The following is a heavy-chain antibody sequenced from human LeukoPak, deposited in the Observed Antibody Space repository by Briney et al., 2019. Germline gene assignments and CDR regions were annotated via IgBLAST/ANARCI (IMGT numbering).Heavy chain of an antibody. CDR2: ISYDGSNK. Sequence: GGSLRLSCAASGFTFSSYAMHWVRQAPGKGLEWVAVISYDGSNKYYADSVKGRFTISRDNSKNTLYLQMNSLRAEDTAVYYCAKDPMVRGGFYGMDVWGQGTTVTVSS. J-gene: IGHJ6*02. CDR1: GFTFSSYA. CDR3: AKDPMVRGGFYGMDV. D-gene: IGHD3-10*01. V-gene: IGHV3-30-3*01.